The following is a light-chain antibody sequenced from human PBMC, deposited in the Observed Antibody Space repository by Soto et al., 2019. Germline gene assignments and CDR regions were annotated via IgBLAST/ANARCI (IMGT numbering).Light chain of an antibody. Sequence: EIVLTQSPANLSLSPGDRATLSCRASQSVSSYLAWYQQKPGQAPRLLIYDASTRATGIPARFSGSGSGTEFTLTMSSLQSEDFAVYYCQQYNKWPRTFGQGTKVDIK. CDR1: QSVSSY. CDR2: DAS. CDR3: QQYNKWPRT. J-gene: IGKJ1*01. V-gene: IGKV3-15*01.